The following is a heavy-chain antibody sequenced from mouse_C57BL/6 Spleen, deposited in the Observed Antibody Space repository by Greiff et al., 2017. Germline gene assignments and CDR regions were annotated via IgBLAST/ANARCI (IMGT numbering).Heavy chain of an antibody. D-gene: IGHD1-1*02. V-gene: IGHV14-4*01. CDR3: TTVGY. CDR2: IDPENGDP. CDR1: GFNIKDYY. J-gene: IGHJ2*01. Sequence: VQLQQPGAELVRPGASVKLSCTASGFNIKDYYMHWVKQRPEQGLEWIGWIDPENGDPEYASTFQGKATRTADTSSNTAYLQLSGQAAENTAVYYCTTVGYWGQGTTLTVSS.